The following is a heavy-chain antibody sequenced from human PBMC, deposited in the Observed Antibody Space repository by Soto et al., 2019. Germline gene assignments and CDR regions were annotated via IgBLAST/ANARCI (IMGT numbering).Heavy chain of an antibody. CDR2: IYYSGSI. Sequence: QVQLQESGPGLVKPSQTLSLTCTVSGGSISSGGYYWSWIRQHPGKGLEWIGYIYYSGSIYYNPSLKRRVTIPVDTSMNQFSLRLSSVTAADTAVYYCARDLRFRGFYGMDVWGQGTTVTVSS. J-gene: IGHJ6*02. V-gene: IGHV4-31*03. D-gene: IGHD3-10*01. CDR1: GGSISSGGYY. CDR3: ARDLRFRGFYGMDV.